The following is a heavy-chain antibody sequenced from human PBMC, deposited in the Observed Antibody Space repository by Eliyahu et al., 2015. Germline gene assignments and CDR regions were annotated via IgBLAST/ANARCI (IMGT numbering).Heavy chain of an antibody. V-gene: IGHV3-74*01. D-gene: IGHD2-8*02. CDR1: GFTFSSYW. Sequence: EVQLVESGGGLVQPGGSLRLSCAASGFTFSSYWMHWXRQAPGKGVVWGSRINRDGSSTSYADSVKGRFTISRDNAKNTLYLQMNSLRAEDTAVYYCARDHFHCTGGVCPTSRTYFDYWGQGTLVTVSS. CDR3: ARDHFHCTGGVCPTSRTYFDY. CDR2: INRDGSST. J-gene: IGHJ4*02.